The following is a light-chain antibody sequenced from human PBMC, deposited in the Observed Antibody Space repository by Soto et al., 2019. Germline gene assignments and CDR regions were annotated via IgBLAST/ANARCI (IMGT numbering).Light chain of an antibody. CDR1: QSVTSY. CDR3: QQRSNWPPWT. CDR2: DAS. V-gene: IGKV3-11*01. Sequence: EIVLTLTPATLSWSPGERATLACRASQSVTSYLAWYQQKPGQAXGLVDYDASNRATGIPARFSGNASGTDFTLPICGLDPDDFAAYGGQQRSNWPPWTFGPGTMGDIK. J-gene: IGKJ1*01.